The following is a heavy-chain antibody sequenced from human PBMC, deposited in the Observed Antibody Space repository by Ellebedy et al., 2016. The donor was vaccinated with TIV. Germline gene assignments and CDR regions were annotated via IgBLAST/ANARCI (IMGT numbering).Heavy chain of an antibody. Sequence: SQTLSLTRAFSVDCVSSNAVAWPWTRPSPSRGLEWLGRTYYRSKWYNEYAVSVKSRITINPDTSKNQFSLQLNSLTPEDKALYYCVRGSRGAFDIWGQGTMVTVSS. CDR1: VDCVSSNAVA. CDR2: TYYRSKWYN. CDR3: VRGSRGAFDI. J-gene: IGHJ3*02. V-gene: IGHV6-1*01.